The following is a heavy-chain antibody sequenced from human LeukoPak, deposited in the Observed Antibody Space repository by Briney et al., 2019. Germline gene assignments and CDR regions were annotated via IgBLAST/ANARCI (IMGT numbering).Heavy chain of an antibody. Sequence: PSETLSLTCTVSGGSISSYYWSWIREPPGKGLEWNGYIYYSGSTNYNPSLKSRVTISVDTSKNQFSLKLSSVTAADTAVYYCARVQNEDYFDYWGQGTLVTVSS. CDR2: IYYSGST. CDR3: ARVQNEDYFDY. V-gene: IGHV4-59*01. D-gene: IGHD1-1*01. CDR1: GGSISSYY. J-gene: IGHJ4*02.